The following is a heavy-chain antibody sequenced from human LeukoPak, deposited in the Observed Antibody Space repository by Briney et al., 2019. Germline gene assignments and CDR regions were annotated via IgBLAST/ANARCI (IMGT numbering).Heavy chain of an antibody. CDR1: GFTFSTYD. V-gene: IGHV3-23*01. J-gene: IGHJ3*02. Sequence: GGSLRLSCGASGFTFSTYDMSWVRQAPGKGLEWFSTISGSGGSTYYADSVKGRFAISRDNSKNTLYLQMNSLRAEDTAVYYCAKDRVFTVPGAFDIWGQGTMVTVSS. CDR3: AKDRVFTVPGAFDI. D-gene: IGHD3-10*02. CDR2: ISGSGGST.